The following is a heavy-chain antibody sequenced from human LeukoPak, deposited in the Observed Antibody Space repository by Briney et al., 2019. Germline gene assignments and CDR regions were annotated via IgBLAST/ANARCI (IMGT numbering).Heavy chain of an antibody. D-gene: IGHD5-18*01. V-gene: IGHV1-46*01. CDR2: INPSGGST. Sequence: ASVKVSCKASGYTFTSYYMHWVRQAPGQGLEWMGIINPSGGSTSYAQKLQGRVTMTRDTSTSTVYMELSSLRSEDTAVYYCATSRQLWLQSGPYWGQGTLVTVSS. J-gene: IGHJ4*02. CDR1: GYTFTSYY. CDR3: ATSRQLWLQSGPY.